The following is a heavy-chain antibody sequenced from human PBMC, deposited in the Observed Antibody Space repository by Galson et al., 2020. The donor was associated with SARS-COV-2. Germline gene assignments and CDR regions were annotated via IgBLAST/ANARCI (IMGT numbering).Heavy chain of an antibody. CDR2: ISRGSDYI. CDR1: GFAFTSYG. D-gene: IGHD2-15*01. J-gene: IGHJ6*02. CDR3: ARGWLSAGPHGMDV. V-gene: IGHV3-21*06. Sequence: PGGSLRLSCAASGFAFTSYGMNWVRQAPGKGLEWVAFISRGSDYIYFADSLKGRFAISRDNTKSLLHLQMNSLRAEDTAVYYCARGWLSAGPHGMDVWGQGTTVTVSS.